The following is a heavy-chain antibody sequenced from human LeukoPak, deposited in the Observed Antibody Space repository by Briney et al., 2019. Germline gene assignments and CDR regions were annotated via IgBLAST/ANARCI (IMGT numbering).Heavy chain of an antibody. V-gene: IGHV1-18*01. J-gene: IGHJ4*02. Sequence: WMGWISATNGDTDYPPKLQDRVTMTTDTYTSTAYMELRSLRSDDTAMYYCARESHETREDYWGQGTPVTVSS. D-gene: IGHD1-1*01. CDR3: ARESHETREDY. CDR2: ISATNGDT.